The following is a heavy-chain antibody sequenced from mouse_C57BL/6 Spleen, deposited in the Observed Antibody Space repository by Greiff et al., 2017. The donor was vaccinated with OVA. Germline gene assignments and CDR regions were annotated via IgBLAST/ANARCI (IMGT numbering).Heavy chain of an antibody. J-gene: IGHJ2*01. Sequence: VQLQQPGAELVKPGASVKLSCKASGYTFTSYWMQWVKQRPGQGLEWIGEIDPSDSYTNYNQKFKGKATLTVDTSSSTAYMQLSSLTSEDSAVYYCARRGDYYYGPFDYWGQGTTLTVSS. D-gene: IGHD1-1*01. V-gene: IGHV1-50*01. CDR3: ARRGDYYYGPFDY. CDR1: GYTFTSYW. CDR2: IDPSDSYT.